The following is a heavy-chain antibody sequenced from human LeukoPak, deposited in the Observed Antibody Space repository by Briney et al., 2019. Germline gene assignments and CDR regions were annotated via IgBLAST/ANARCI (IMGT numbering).Heavy chain of an antibody. Sequence: ASVTVSCKASGYTFTGYSMHWVRQAPGQGLEWMGLIRPNSGTTNYAQRFQGRVTMTRDTSISTAYMELSSLRSDDTAVYYCATVTRYHSDGYTSRGYNDYWGQGTLVTVSS. CDR3: ATVTRYHSDGYTSRGYNDY. CDR1: GYTFTGYS. CDR2: IRPNSGTT. D-gene: IGHD5-24*01. V-gene: IGHV1-2*06. J-gene: IGHJ4*02.